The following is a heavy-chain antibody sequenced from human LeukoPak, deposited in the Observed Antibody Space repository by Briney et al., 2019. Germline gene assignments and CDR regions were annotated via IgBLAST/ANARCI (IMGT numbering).Heavy chain of an antibody. Sequence: PGGSLRLSCAASGFTFSNYGMHWVRQAPGKGLEWVGRIKSKTDGGTTDYAAPVKGRFNISRDDSKNTLYLQMNSLKIEDTAVYYCTTEDIVVVVGAYDPWGQGTLVTVSS. CDR2: IKSKTDGGTT. CDR1: GFTFSNYG. J-gene: IGHJ5*02. V-gene: IGHV3-15*01. D-gene: IGHD2-15*01. CDR3: TTEDIVVVVGAYDP.